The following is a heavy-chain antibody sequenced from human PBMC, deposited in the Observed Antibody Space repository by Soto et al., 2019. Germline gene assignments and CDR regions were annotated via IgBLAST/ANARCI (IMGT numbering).Heavy chain of an antibody. J-gene: IGHJ5*02. Sequence: QLQLQESGSGLVRPSQTLSLTCAVSGGSISSGGYSWNWIRQPPGKGLEWIGYIYHSGSTPYNPSLTRLVTKSVDKTENQYSLKLSSVAAAVTAVSYGSRDHLEPNWFHHWGQGTLVTVSS. V-gene: IGHV4-30-2*01. CDR1: GGSISSGGYS. CDR3: SRDHLEPNWFHH. CDR2: IYHSGST.